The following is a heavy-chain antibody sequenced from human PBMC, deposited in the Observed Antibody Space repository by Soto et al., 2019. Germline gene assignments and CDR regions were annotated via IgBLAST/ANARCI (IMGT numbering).Heavy chain of an antibody. J-gene: IGHJ2*01. Sequence: GASVQVSCKASGYTFTSYYMHWVRQPPGQGLERMGIINPSGGSTSYAQKFQGRVTMTRDTSTRTVYMELSSLRSEDTAVYYWAREARMTTVTRSYWYLDHWGRGTLVTVSS. CDR1: GYTFTSYY. D-gene: IGHD4-17*01. V-gene: IGHV1-46*01. CDR2: INPSGGST. CDR3: AREARMTTVTRSYWYLDH.